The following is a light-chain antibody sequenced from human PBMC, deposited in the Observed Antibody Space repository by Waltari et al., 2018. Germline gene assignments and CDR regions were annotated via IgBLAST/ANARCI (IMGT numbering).Light chain of an antibody. J-gene: IGLJ3*02. CDR2: RSD. CDR3: AAWDDSLNAWI. V-gene: IGLV1-44*01. CDR1: RSNIGRNS. Sequence: QSLLTQPPSISGAPGQRVTISCSGGRSNIGRNSVNWYEQVPGTAPKLLIFRSDQRPSGVSDRFSGSKSGTSASLTITGLLSADEADYICAAWDDSLNAWIFGGGTRLTVL.